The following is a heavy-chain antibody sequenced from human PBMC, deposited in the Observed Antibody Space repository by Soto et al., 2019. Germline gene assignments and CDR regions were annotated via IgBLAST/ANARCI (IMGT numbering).Heavy chain of an antibody. CDR1: GFTFTSSA. CDR2: IVVGSGNT. J-gene: IGHJ6*02. Sequence: GASVKVSCKASGFTFTSSAVQWVRQARGQRLEWIGWIVVGSGNTNYAQKFQERVTITRDMSTSTAYMELSSLRSEDTAVYYCAADVGQLGYYYYGMDVWGQGTTVTVSS. D-gene: IGHD6-13*01. CDR3: AADVGQLGYYYYGMDV. V-gene: IGHV1-58*01.